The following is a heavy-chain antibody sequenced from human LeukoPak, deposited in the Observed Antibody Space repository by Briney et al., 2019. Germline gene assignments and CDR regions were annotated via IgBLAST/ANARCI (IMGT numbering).Heavy chain of an antibody. D-gene: IGHD4-23*01. V-gene: IGHV3-23*01. Sequence: GGSLRLSCVDSGFTFSSFAMSWVRQAPGRGVEWVSTISSSGSTTYYIDSVKGRFTISRDNSRNTLYLQLNSLRGEDTAVYYCARETPAFDYWGQGTLVTVS. CDR2: ISSSGSTT. CDR1: GFTFSSFA. J-gene: IGHJ4*02. CDR3: ARETPAFDY.